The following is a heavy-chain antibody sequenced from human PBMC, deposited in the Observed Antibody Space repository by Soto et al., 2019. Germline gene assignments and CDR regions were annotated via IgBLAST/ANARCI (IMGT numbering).Heavy chain of an antibody. J-gene: IGHJ3*02. D-gene: IGHD4-17*01. CDR2: LSRSASAI. V-gene: IGHV3-48*03. Sequence: EAQLVESGGGLVQPGGSLRLSCAAFGFTLSSYEMDWDHQAPGKGLEWVSHLSRSASAIYYADSVKGLCTISRDNAKNSEYRQMTSLISEATATYYCARVYANYLIDAFDIWGQGTMV. CDR1: GFTLSSYE. CDR3: ARVYANYLIDAFDI.